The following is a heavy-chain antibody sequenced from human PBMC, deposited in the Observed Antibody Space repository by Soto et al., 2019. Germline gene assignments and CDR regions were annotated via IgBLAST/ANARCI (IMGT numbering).Heavy chain of an antibody. CDR3: AGHGWLLLRNWFDP. D-gene: IGHD3-22*01. CDR2: MHHSGSI. Sequence: SETLSLTCSVSGDSITNNKWWSWVRQPPGKGLEWIGEMHHSGSIHYNASLNSRATISVDKSRNQFSLQLTSVTAADTAVYYCAGHGWLLLRNWFDPWGQGTLVTVSS. V-gene: IGHV4-4*02. J-gene: IGHJ5*02. CDR1: GDSITNNKW.